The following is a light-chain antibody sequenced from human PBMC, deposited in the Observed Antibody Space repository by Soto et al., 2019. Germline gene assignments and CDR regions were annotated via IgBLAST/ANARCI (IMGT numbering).Light chain of an antibody. J-gene: IGKJ1*01. CDR3: QQYKNWPLT. CDR2: GAS. V-gene: IGKV3-15*01. Sequence: EIVMTQSPATLSVSPGERATLSCRASQSVSSNLAWYQQKPGQAPRLLIYGASTRATGVAARFSGSGSGTEFTLTISSLQSEDFAVYHCQQYKNWPLTFGQGTRWIS. CDR1: QSVSSN.